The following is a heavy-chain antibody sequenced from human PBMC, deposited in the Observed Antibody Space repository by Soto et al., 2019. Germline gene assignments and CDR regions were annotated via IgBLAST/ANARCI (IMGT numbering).Heavy chain of an antibody. CDR1: GFTFSSYA. V-gene: IGHV3-21*01. CDR2: ISGSGSSI. Sequence: PGGSLRLSCTASGFTFSSYAMSWVRQAPGKGLEWVSSISGSGSSIYYADSVKGRFTISRDNAKNSLYLQMNSLRAEDTAVYYCARDGGTGAFPRYYYYYYGMDVWGQGTTVTVSS. CDR3: ARDGGTGAFPRYYYYYYGMDV. D-gene: IGHD7-27*01. J-gene: IGHJ6*02.